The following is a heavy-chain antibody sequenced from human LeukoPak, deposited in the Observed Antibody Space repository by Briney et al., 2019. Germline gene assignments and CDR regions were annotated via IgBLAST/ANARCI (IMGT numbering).Heavy chain of an antibody. CDR3: ARDPCGGDCYAFDI. CDR2: NNGSGSNT. V-gene: IGHV3-23*01. J-gene: IGHJ3*02. CDR1: GFTFSIYW. Sequence: PGGSLRLSCAASGFTFSIYWMSWVRQAPGKGLEWVAGNNGSGSNTDYADSVKGRFTIARDNSKHTLYLQMNSLRAEDTAVYYCARDPCGGDCYAFDIWGQGTMVTVSS. D-gene: IGHD2-21*02.